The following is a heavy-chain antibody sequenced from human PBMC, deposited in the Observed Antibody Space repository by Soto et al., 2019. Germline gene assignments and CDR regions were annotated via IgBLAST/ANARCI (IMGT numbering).Heavy chain of an antibody. CDR3: ARGIRRVFQYHYYMDV. J-gene: IGHJ6*03. CDR1: GYTFTSYG. V-gene: IGHV1-18*01. Sequence: ASVKVSCKASGYTFTSYGISWVRQAPGQGLEWMGWISAYNGNTNYAQKLQGRVTMTTDTSTSTAYMELRSLRSDDTAVYYCARGIRRVFQYHYYMDVWGKGTTVTVSS. CDR2: ISAYNGNT. D-gene: IGHD2-8*01.